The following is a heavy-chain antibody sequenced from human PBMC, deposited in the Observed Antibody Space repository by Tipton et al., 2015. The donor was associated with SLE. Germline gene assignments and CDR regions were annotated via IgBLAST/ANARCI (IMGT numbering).Heavy chain of an antibody. CDR3: ARSSWYSSSPSEY. CDR2: IYHSGST. CDR1: GGSISSSSYY. D-gene: IGHD6-13*01. Sequence: TLSLTCTVSGGSISSSSYYWGWIRQPPGKGLEWIGSIYHSGSTYYNSSLESRVTISVDTSKNHFSLKLNSVTAADTAVYYCARSSWYSSSPSEYWGQGTLVTVSS. V-gene: IGHV4-39*07. J-gene: IGHJ4*02.